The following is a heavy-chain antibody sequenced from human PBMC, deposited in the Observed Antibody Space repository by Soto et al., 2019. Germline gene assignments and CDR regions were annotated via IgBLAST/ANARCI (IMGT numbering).Heavy chain of an antibody. Sequence: ASVKVSCKASGYTFTSYYMHWVRQAPGQGLEWMGIIDPSGGSTSYAQKFQGRVTMTRDTSTSTVYMELSSLRSEDTAVYYCARFRPLQGFDYWGQGTLVTVSS. CDR3: ARFRPLQGFDY. D-gene: IGHD4-4*01. CDR2: IDPSGGST. CDR1: GYTFTSYY. J-gene: IGHJ4*02. V-gene: IGHV1-46*03.